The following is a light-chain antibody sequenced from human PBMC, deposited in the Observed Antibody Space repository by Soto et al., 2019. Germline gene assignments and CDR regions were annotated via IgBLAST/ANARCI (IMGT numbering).Light chain of an antibody. CDR3: QQAYITPYT. CDR2: AAS. J-gene: IGKJ2*01. V-gene: IGKV1-39*01. Sequence: DIQVTQSPVSLSASVGDRVTVTCRTSQGISTYLNWYQHKAGDAPRLLISAASDLQKGVPLRFSGSGSGADFTLTISSLRPEDFATYYCQQAYITPYTFGQGTKLEI. CDR1: QGISTY.